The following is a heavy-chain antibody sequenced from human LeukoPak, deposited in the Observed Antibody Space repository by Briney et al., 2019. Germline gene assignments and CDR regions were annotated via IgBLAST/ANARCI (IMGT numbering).Heavy chain of an antibody. J-gene: IGHJ6*04. CDR1: GGSISSGGYY. V-gene: IGHV4-31*03. CDR3: ARDHYGDSRMDV. CDR2: IYYSGST. D-gene: IGHD4-17*01. Sequence: SQTLSLTCTVSGGSISSGGYYWSWIRQHPGKGLEWIGYIYYSGSTYHNPSLKSRVTISVDTSKNQFSLKLSSVTAADTAVYYCARDHYGDSRMDVWGKGTTVTVSS.